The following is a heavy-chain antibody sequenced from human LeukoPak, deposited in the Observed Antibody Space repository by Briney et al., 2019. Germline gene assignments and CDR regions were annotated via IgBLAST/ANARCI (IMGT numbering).Heavy chain of an antibody. CDR2: ISSSGGST. D-gene: IGHD4-11*01. J-gene: IGHJ4*02. CDR1: GFTFSSYA. V-gene: IGHV3-23*01. CDR3: AKFPTDPPYFDY. Sequence: PGGSLRLSCAASGFTFSSYAMSWVRQAPGKGLEWVSAISSSGGSTYYAVSVKGRFTISRDNSKNTLYLQMNSLRAEDTAIYYCAKFPTDPPYFDYWGQGTLVTVSS.